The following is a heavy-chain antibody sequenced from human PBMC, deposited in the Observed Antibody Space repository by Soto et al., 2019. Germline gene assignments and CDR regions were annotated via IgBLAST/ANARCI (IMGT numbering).Heavy chain of an antibody. D-gene: IGHD2-15*01. CDR1: GFTVSSNH. V-gene: IGHV3-53*01. Sequence: EVQLVESGGGLIQPGGSLRLSCAASGFTVSSNHMTWVRQAPGEGLEYISVIYSSDTTFYADSVKGRFTISRDNSKNTVYLQMNSLRVEDTAVYYCARDSVVVVAATRAYHYYGMDVWGQGTTVTVSS. CDR2: IYSSDTT. J-gene: IGHJ6*02. CDR3: ARDSVVVVAATRAYHYYGMDV.